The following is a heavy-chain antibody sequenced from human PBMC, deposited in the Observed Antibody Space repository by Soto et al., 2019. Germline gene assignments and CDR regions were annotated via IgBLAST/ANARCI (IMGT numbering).Heavy chain of an antibody. J-gene: IGHJ2*01. D-gene: IGHD3-10*01. CDR1: GFTFGTYA. Sequence: EVQLLESGGGLVQPGGSLRLSCAGSGFTFGTYAMSWVRLAPGRGLEWVSAIKSGGETTYYPDSVKGRFPISRDNSKNTLYMHMNSLRAEDTAIYCCAKAPRGGHYGDWYFDLWGRGTLVTVSS. V-gene: IGHV3-23*01. CDR2: IKSGGETT. CDR3: AKAPRGGHYGDWYFDL.